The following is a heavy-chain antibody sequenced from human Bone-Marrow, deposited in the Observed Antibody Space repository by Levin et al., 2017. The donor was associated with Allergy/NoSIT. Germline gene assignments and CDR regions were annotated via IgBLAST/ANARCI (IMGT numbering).Heavy chain of an antibody. Sequence: GGSLRLSCAASGFIFSTYSMNWVRQAPGKGLEWVSSISGSRSYEYYADSVKGRFTISRDNAKNSIYLHMNSLRAEDTAVYYCARDPTMNSSGPGDVWGQGTTVTVSS. CDR3: ARDPTMNSSGPGDV. V-gene: IGHV3-21*01. J-gene: IGHJ6*02. CDR1: GFIFSTYS. CDR2: ISGSRSYE. D-gene: IGHD6-19*01.